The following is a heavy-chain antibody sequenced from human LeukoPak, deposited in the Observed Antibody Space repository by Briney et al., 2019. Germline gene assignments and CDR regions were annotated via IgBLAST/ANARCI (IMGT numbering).Heavy chain of an antibody. CDR1: GYTFTNYG. CDR2: ISSYNGNT. J-gene: IGHJ6*03. CDR3: ARDRGTVARTYYMDV. Sequence: GASVKVSCKASGYTFTNYGISWVRQAPGQGLEWRGWISSYNGNTNYAQKFQGRVTMTTDTSTSTAYMELRSLRSDDPAVYYCARDRGTVARTYYMDVWGKGTTVTVS. D-gene: IGHD6-6*01. V-gene: IGHV1-18*01.